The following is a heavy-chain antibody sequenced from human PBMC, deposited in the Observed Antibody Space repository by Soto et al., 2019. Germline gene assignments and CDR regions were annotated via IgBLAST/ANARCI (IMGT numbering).Heavy chain of an antibody. J-gene: IGHJ4*02. D-gene: IGHD1-26*01. CDR2: ISGSGGST. Sequence: EVQLLESGGGLVQPGGSLRLSCAASGFTFSSYAMSWVRQAPGKGLAWVSAISGSGGSTYYADSVKGRFTISRDNSKNTLYLQMNRLRAEDTAVYYCARYSGSYNSFEYWGQGTLVTVSS. CDR3: ARYSGSYNSFEY. CDR1: GFTFSSYA. V-gene: IGHV3-23*01.